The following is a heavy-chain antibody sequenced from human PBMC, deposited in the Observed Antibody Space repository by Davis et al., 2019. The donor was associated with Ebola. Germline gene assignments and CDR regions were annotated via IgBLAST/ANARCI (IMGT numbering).Heavy chain of an antibody. CDR1: GFTFSSAW. CDR2: IKKISDGGTT. Sequence: GESLKISCVASGFTFSSAWMRWVRQAPGKGLEWVGRIKKISDGGTTDYGVNVKGRFTISRDDSKNTIYLDMNSLRTEDTAIYYCNTDPHPHQPDYRDFWGQGTLVTVSP. J-gene: IGHJ4*02. CDR3: NTDPHPHQPDYRDF. V-gene: IGHV3-15*01.